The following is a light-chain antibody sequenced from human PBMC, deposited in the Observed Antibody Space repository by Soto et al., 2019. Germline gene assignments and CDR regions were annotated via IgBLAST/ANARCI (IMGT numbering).Light chain of an antibody. J-gene: IGLJ3*02. CDR2: EVS. V-gene: IGLV2-14*01. CDR1: SSDVGGYNY. CDR3: SSYTSSSRV. Sequence: QSALTQPASVSGSPGQSITISCTGTSSDVGGYNYVSWYQQQPGKAPKLMIYEVSNRPSGVSNRFSGSKSGNTASLTISGLQAEDEADYYCSSYTSSSRVFGGGTKVTVL.